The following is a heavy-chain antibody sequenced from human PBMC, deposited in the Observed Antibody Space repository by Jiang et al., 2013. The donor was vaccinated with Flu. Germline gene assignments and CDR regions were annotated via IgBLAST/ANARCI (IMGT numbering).Heavy chain of an antibody. CDR1: GYSISSGYY. CDR2: IYHSGST. D-gene: IGHD3-3*01. V-gene: IGHV4-38-2*02. Sequence: AVSGYSISSGYYWGWIRQPPGKGLEWIGSIYHSGSTYYNPSLKSRVTISVDTSKNQFSLKLSSVTAADTAVYYCARDGTIFGVVILSNWFDPWGQGTLVTVSS. CDR3: ARDGTIFGVVILSNWFDP. J-gene: IGHJ5*02.